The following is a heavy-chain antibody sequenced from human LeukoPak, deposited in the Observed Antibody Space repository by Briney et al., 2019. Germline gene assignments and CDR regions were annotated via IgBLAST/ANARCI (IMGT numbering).Heavy chain of an antibody. V-gene: IGHV4-59*12. Sequence: SETLSLTCTVSGGSISSYYWSWIRQPPGKGLEWIGYIYYSGSTNYNPSLKSRVTISVDTSKNQFSLRLSSVTAADTAVYYCARSFGYSSGWYRRDYFDYWGQGTLVTVSS. CDR3: ARSFGYSSGWYRRDYFDY. CDR2: IYYSGST. D-gene: IGHD6-19*01. CDR1: GGSISSYY. J-gene: IGHJ4*02.